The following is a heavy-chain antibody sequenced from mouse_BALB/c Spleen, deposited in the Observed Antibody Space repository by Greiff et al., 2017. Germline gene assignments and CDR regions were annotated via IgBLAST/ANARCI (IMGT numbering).Heavy chain of an antibody. Sequence: EVQRVESGGDLVKPGGSLKLSCAASGFTFSSYGMSWVRQTPDKRLEWVATISSGGSYTYYPDSVKGRFTISRDNAKNTLYLQMSSLKSEDTAMYYCARDYYDYDGAMDYWGQGTSVTVSS. CDR1: GFTFSSYG. CDR3: ARDYYDYDGAMDY. D-gene: IGHD2-4*01. V-gene: IGHV5-6*01. CDR2: ISSGGSYT. J-gene: IGHJ4*01.